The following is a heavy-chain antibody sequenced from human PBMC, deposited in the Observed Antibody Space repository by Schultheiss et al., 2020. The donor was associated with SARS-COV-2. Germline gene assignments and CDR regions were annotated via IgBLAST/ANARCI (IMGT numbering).Heavy chain of an antibody. J-gene: IGHJ3*02. D-gene: IGHD6-6*01. Sequence: TLSLTCTVSGGSISSSSYYWGWIRQPPGKALEWLARIDWDDDKYYSTSLKSRLTITKDTSKNQVVLTMTNMDPVDTATYYCSHTEEQLVPSDAFDIWGQGTMVTVSS. CDR3: SHTEEQLVPSDAFDI. CDR1: GGSISSSSYY. CDR2: IDWDDDK. V-gene: IGHV2-70*12.